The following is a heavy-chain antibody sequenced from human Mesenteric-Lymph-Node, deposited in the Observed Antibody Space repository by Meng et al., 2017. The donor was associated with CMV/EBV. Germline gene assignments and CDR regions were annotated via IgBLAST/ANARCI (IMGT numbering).Heavy chain of an antibody. V-gene: IGHV4-4*07. Sequence: SETLSLTCTVSGGSISSYYWSWIRQPAGKGLEWIGRIYTSGSTNYNPSLKSRVTMSVDTSKNQFSLKLSSVTAADTAVYYCARGTEYQLLYYFDYWGQGTLVTVSS. CDR1: GGSISSYY. CDR3: ARGTEYQLLYYFDY. CDR2: IYTSGST. J-gene: IGHJ4*02. D-gene: IGHD2-2*01.